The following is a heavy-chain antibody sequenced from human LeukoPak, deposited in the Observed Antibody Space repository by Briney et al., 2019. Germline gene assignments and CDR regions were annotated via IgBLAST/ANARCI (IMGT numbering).Heavy chain of an antibody. V-gene: IGHV3-23*01. J-gene: IGHJ4*02. Sequence: GGSLRLSCAASGFSFSSYSMNWVRQAPGKGLEWVSIISGSDGSTYYTASVKGRFTISRDNSKNTMYLQMDSLRAEDTAVYYCAKRTNHYETSGYYYAFDYWGQGTLVTVSS. CDR3: AKRTNHYETSGYYYAFDY. D-gene: IGHD3-22*01. CDR1: GFSFSSYS. CDR2: ISGSDGST.